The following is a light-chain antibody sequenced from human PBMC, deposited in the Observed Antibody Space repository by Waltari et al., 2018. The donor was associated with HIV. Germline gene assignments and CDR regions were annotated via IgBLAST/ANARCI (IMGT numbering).Light chain of an antibody. CDR2: EVS. CDR3: MSYTGHNRWV. J-gene: IGLJ3*02. CDR1: IGDVGGYDY. V-gene: IGLV2-8*01. Sequence: QSALTQPPSASGSPGQSLTIPCTGTIGDVGGYDYVSWYQQHPGKAPKLLIDEVSQRPSGLPARFSGSKSGNTASLTVSGLQAEDEADYHCMSYTGHNRWVFGGGTKLTVL.